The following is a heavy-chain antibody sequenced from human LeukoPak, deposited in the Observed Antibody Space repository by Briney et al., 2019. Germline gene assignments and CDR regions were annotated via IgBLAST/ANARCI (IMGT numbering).Heavy chain of an antibody. Sequence: ASVKVPCKASGYTFTSYGISWVRQAPGQGLEWMGWISAYNGNTNYAQKLQGRVTMTTDTATSTAYMELRRLRSDDPPVYYCARGQEVNHYVWGSHRYTYFDYWPQGTLLTVSS. CDR3: ARGQEVNHYVWGSHRYTYFDY. CDR1: GYTFTSYG. CDR2: ISAYNGNT. V-gene: IGHV1-18*01. J-gene: IGHJ4*02. D-gene: IGHD3-16*02.